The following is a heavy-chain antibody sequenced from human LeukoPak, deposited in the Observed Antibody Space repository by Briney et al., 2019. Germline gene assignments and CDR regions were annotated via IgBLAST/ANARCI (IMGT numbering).Heavy chain of an antibody. V-gene: IGHV4-34*01. CDR1: GGSFSGYY. CDR3: ARGRLYYYDSSGYPPDY. D-gene: IGHD3-22*01. J-gene: IGHJ4*02. Sequence: SETLSLTCAVYGGSFSGYYWSWIRQPPGKGLEWIGEINHSGSTNYNPSLKSRVTISVDTSKNQFPLKLSSVTAADTAVYYCARGRLYYYDSSGYPPDYWGQGTLVTVSS. CDR2: INHSGST.